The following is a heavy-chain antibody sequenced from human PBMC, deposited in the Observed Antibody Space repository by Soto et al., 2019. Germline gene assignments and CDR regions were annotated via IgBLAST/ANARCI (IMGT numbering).Heavy chain of an antibody. V-gene: IGHV3-23*01. CDR2: TGATGRTT. CDR3: ATVHNTSRSFDY. Sequence: GGSLRLSCAASGFTFNIYAMTWVRQAPEKGLEWVSTTGATGRTTYYADSVKGQFTVSRDNSKNTLDLQMSNLRAEDTAVYYCATVHNTSRSFDYWGQGTMVTVSS. J-gene: IGHJ4*02. CDR1: GFTFNIYA. D-gene: IGHD1-20*01.